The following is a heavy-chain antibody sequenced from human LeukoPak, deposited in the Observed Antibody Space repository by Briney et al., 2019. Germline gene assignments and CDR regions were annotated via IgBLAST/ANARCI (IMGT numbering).Heavy chain of an antibody. CDR2: ISSSSSYI. D-gene: IGHD3-22*01. CDR3: AKDNRGNYDSSGYCFDY. CDR1: GFTFSSYS. J-gene: IGHJ4*02. V-gene: IGHV3-21*01. Sequence: PGGSLRLSCAASGFTFSSYSMNWVRQAPGKGLEWVSSISSSSSYIYYADSVKGRFTISRDNAKNSLYLQMNSLTAEDTAVYYCAKDNRGNYDSSGYCFDYWGQGTLVTVSS.